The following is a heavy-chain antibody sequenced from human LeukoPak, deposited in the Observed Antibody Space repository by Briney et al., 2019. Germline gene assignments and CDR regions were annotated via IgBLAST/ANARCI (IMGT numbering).Heavy chain of an antibody. CDR1: GYTFTNYA. V-gene: IGHV1-3*03. J-gene: IGHJ3*02. Sequence: ASVKVSCKASGYTFTNYAIHWVRQAPGQRLDWMGWINADNGNTKYSQESQGRVTITRDTSSSTAYMELSSLRSEDMAVYYCAKSRWLDRDALDIWGQGTMVTVSS. D-gene: IGHD6-19*01. CDR2: INADNGNT. CDR3: AKSRWLDRDALDI.